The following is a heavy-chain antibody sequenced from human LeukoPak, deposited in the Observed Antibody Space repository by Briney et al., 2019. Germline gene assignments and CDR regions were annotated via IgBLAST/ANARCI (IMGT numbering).Heavy chain of an antibody. CDR3: AKARGATYGTYYFDY. J-gene: IGHJ4*02. CDR1: GLTFSNYA. CDR2: ISDSGGST. Sequence: GGSLRLSCAASGLTFSNYAMSWVRQAPGKGLEWVSGISDSGGSTYYADSVKGRFIISRDNSKNTLYLQMNSLRAEDTAVYYCAKARGATYGTYYFDYWGRGTLVTVSS. D-gene: IGHD4/OR15-4a*01. V-gene: IGHV3-23*01.